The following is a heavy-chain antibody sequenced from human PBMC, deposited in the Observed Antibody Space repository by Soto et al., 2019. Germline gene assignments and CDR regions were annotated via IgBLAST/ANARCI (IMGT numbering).Heavy chain of an antibody. V-gene: IGHV1-18*01. CDR1: GYTFTSDR. D-gene: IGHD4-17*01. CDR3: ARDLSVTPYDAFDI. CDR2: ISAYNGNT. J-gene: IGHJ3*02. Sequence: ASVKVSCKASGYTFTSDRISWVRQAPGQGLEWMGWISAYNGNTNYAQKLQGRVTMTTDTSTSTAYMELRSLRSDDTAVYYCARDLSVTPYDAFDIWGQGTMVTVSS.